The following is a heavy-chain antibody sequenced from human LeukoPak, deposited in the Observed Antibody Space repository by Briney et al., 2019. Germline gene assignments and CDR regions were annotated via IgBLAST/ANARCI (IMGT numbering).Heavy chain of an antibody. V-gene: IGHV3-7*01. Sequence: GGSLRLSCAASGFTFSSYSMSWVRQAPGKGLEWVANIKQDGSEKYYVDSVKGRFTISRDNAKNSLYLQMNSLRAEDTAVYYCARDGAGSWGQGTLVTVSS. CDR3: ARDGAGS. CDR1: GFTFSSYS. D-gene: IGHD3-10*01. CDR2: IKQDGSEK. J-gene: IGHJ4*02.